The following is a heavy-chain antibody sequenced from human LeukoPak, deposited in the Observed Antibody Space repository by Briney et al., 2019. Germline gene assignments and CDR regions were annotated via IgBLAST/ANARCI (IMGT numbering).Heavy chain of an antibody. J-gene: IGHJ6*03. CDR2: IYSSGTT. Sequence: SETLSLTCTVSGGSINTYYWSWIRQPPGKGLESIGYIYSSGTTDYNPSLKSRVAISIDTSGSQFSLKMTSVTAADTAVYYCARRGTPYYYYYMDVWGKGTTVTVSS. V-gene: IGHV4-59*08. CDR1: GGSINTYY. D-gene: IGHD3-16*01. CDR3: ARRGTPYYYYYMDV.